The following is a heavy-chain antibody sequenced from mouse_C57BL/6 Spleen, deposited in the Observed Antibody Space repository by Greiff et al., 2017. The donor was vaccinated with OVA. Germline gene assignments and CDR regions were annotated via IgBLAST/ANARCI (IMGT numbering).Heavy chain of an antibody. CDR1: GYSITSGYD. V-gene: IGHV3-1*01. Sequence: EVKLMESGPGMVKPSQSLSLTCTVTGYSITSGYDWHWIRHFPGNKLEWMGYISYSGSTNYNPSLKSRISITHDTSKNHFFLKLNSVTTEDTATYYCARGGYYGSSGFAYWGQGTLVTVSA. CDR3: ARGGYYGSSGFAY. J-gene: IGHJ3*01. D-gene: IGHD1-1*01. CDR2: ISYSGST.